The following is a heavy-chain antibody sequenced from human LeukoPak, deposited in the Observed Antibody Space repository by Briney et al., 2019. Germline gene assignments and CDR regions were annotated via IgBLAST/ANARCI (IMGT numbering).Heavy chain of an antibody. V-gene: IGHV4-31*03. J-gene: IGHJ4*02. D-gene: IGHD3-10*01. CDR3: ARAKMVRGVPPFDY. CDR1: GGSISTGGYY. Sequence: SQTLSLTCTVSGGSISTGGYYWSWIRQHPGKGLEWIGYIYYSGSTYYNPSLKSRVTISVDTSVNQLSLKLSSVTAADTAVYYCARAKMVRGVPPFDYWGQGTLVTVSS. CDR2: IYYSGST.